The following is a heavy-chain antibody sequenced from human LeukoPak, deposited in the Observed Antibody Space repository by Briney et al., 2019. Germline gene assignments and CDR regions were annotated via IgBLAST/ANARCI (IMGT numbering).Heavy chain of an antibody. D-gene: IGHD6-19*01. CDR3: ARRSLLYSSGFDY. V-gene: IGHV4-39*01. Sequence: SETLSLTCTVSGGSISSSGYYWGWIRQPPGKGLEWIASIYYSGSTYYNPSLKSRVTISVDTSKSQFSLKLSSVTAADTAVYYCARRSLLYSSGFDYWGQGTLVTVSS. CDR1: GGSISSSGYY. J-gene: IGHJ4*02. CDR2: IYYSGST.